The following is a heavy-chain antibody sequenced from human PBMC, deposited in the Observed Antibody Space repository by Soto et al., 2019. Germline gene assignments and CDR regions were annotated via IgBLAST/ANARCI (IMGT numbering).Heavy chain of an antibody. J-gene: IGHJ6*02. CDR2: IIDSGGST. CDR3: GKGRSYYYYYGVDV. D-gene: IGHD1-26*01. V-gene: IGHV3-23*01. CDR1: GFTFSSCA. Sequence: GVSLRLSCAASGFTFSSCAMGWVRQAPGKGLEWVSDIIDSGGSTYYADAVKGRFTISRDNSKSTLYLQMNSLRAEDTAVYYCGKGRSYYYYYGVDVWGQGPTVTVS.